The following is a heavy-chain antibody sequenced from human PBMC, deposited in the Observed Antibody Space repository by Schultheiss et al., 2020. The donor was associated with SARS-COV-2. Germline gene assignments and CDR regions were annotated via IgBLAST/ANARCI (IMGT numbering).Heavy chain of an antibody. V-gene: IGHV1-2*02. CDR2: INPNSGGT. Sequence: ASVKVSCTASGYTFTGYYMHWVRQAPGQGLEWMGWINPNSGGTNYAQKFQGRVTMTRDTSISTAYMELSRLRSDDTAVYYCARDQGGAAAGINWGQGTLVTVSS. CDR3: ARDQGGAAAGIN. J-gene: IGHJ4*02. D-gene: IGHD6-13*01. CDR1: GYTFTGYY.